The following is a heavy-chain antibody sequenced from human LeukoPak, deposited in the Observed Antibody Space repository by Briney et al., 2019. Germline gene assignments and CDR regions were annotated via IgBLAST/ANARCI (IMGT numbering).Heavy chain of an antibody. Sequence: GGSLRLSCAASGFTFSRYSMNWVRQAPGKGLDWVAFVRDDGSSQKYAATVKGRFTISRDNAKNTLYLQMNSLRAEDTAVYYCARDPDWNYGNWGQGTLVTVSS. D-gene: IGHD1-7*01. V-gene: IGHV3-30*02. CDR2: VRDDGSSQ. J-gene: IGHJ4*02. CDR3: ARDPDWNYGN. CDR1: GFTFSRYS.